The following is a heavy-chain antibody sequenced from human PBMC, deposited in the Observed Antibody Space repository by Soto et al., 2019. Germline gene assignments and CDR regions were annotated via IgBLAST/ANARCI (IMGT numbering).Heavy chain of an antibody. CDR1: GGTFSSYA. CDR3: AREKGSRLPLDYYGMDV. V-gene: IGHV1-69*01. CDR2: IIPIFGTA. J-gene: IGHJ6*02. D-gene: IGHD6-13*01. Sequence: QVQLVQSGAEVKKPGSSVKVSCKASGGTFSSYAISWVRQAPGQGLEWMGGIIPIFGTANYAQKFQGRVTITADESTSTAYMELSSLRSEDTAVYYCAREKGSRLPLDYYGMDVWGQGTTVTVSS.